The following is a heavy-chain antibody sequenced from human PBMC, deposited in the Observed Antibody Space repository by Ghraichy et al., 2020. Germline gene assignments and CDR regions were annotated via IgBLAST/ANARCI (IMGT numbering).Heavy chain of an antibody. CDR2: IYYSGST. CDR3: ARLHPTRTTPDA. Sequence: SETLSLTCTVSGGSISSSSYYWGWIRQPPGKGLEWIGSIYYSGSTYYNPSLKSRVTISVDTSKNQFSLKLSSVTAADTAVYYCARLHPTRTTPDAWGQGTTVTVSS. V-gene: IGHV4-39*01. J-gene: IGHJ6*02. D-gene: IGHD4-11*01. CDR1: GGSISSSSYY.